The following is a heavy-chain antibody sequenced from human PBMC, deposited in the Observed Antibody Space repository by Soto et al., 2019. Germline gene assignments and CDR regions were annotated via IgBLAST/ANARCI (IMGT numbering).Heavy chain of an antibody. J-gene: IGHJ4*02. D-gene: IGHD6-19*01. Sequence: PGGSLRLSCAASGFSFSSYGMHWVRQAPGKGLGWVAVISYDVTNKYYADSVKGRFTISRDDSKNTLYLQMNSLRAEDTAVYYCAKDLRIAVAGTNYFDSRGQRSALPGSS. CDR2: ISYDVTNK. CDR3: AKDLRIAVAGTNYFDS. V-gene: IGHV3-30*18. CDR1: GFSFSSYG.